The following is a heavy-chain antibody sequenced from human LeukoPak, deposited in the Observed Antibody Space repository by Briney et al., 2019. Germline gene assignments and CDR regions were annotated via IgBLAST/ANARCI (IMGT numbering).Heavy chain of an antibody. CDR2: ISSSSSYI. CDR3: ARRYCSSTSCYVNDY. V-gene: IGHV3-21*01. D-gene: IGHD2-2*01. CDR1: GFTFSSYS. J-gene: IGHJ4*02. Sequence: GGSLRLSCAASGFTFSSYSMNWVRQAPGKGLEWVSSISSSSSYIYYADSVKGRFTISRDNAKNSLYLQMNSLGAEDTAVYYCARRYCSSTSCYVNDYWGQGTLVTVSS.